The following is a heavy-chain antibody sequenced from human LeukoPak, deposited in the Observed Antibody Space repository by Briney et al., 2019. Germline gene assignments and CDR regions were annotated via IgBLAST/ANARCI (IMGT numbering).Heavy chain of an antibody. V-gene: IGHV3-33*08. CDR1: GFIFSSDW. J-gene: IGHJ4*02. CDR2: IWSHGNTW. CDR3: ARGSGGFDY. Sequence: GGSLLLSCAASGFIFSSDWMSWVRPAPGKGGGGVAIIWSHGNTWYYADSVKGRFTISRDNAKNTLYLQMNSLRADDTAIYYCARGSGGFDYWGQGTLITVSS. D-gene: IGHD3-3*01.